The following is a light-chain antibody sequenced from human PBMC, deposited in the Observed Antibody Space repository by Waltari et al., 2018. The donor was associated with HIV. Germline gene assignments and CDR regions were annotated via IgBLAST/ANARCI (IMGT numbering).Light chain of an antibody. CDR3: GTWDSSLSAVV. V-gene: IGLV1-51*01. CDR1: SSNIGNNY. Sequence: QSVLTQPPSVSAAPGQKVTISCSGSSSNIGNNYVSWYQQLPGTAPKVPIYDNNTRPSGIPDRFSGSNAGTSATLGITGLQTGDEADYYCGTWDSSLSAVVFGGGTKLAVL. CDR2: DNN. J-gene: IGLJ2*01.